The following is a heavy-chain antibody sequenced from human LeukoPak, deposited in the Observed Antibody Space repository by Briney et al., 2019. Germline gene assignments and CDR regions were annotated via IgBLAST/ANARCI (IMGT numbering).Heavy chain of an antibody. V-gene: IGHV3-21*01. CDR2: ISTSSTYI. D-gene: IGHD1-20*01. J-gene: IGHJ4*02. CDR1: GFTFSSYS. Sequence: GGSLRLSCVASGFTFSSYSMNWVRQAPGKGLEWVSSISTSSTYIYYADSVKGRFTISRDNAKNSLYLQMNSLRAEDTAVYYCARDPPFIIGTTFFDYWGQGTLVTVSS. CDR3: ARDPPFIIGTTFFDY.